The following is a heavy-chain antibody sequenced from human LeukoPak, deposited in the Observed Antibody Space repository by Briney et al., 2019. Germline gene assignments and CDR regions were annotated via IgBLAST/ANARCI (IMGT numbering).Heavy chain of an antibody. Sequence: PGGSLRLSCAASGFTFSNNWMSWVRQAPGKGLEWVANVKQDGSEKYYADSVKGRFTISRDNSKNTLYLQMNSLRAEDTAVYYCARETGELSSMDVWGKGTTVTVSS. CDR2: VKQDGSEK. D-gene: IGHD3-10*01. CDR1: GFTFSNNW. CDR3: ARETGELSSMDV. V-gene: IGHV3-7*03. J-gene: IGHJ6*03.